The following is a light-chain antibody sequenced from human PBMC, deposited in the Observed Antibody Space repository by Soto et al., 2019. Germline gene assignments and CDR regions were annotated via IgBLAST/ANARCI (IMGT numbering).Light chain of an antibody. V-gene: IGLV2-11*01. Sequence: QSVLTQPRSVSGSPGQSVTISCTGTSSDVGGYNYVSWYQQHPGKAPKLVIYDVSKWPSGVPDRFSGSKSGNTASLTISGLQAEDEADYSCCSYAGNSLGVFGGGTKLTVL. CDR3: CSYAGNSLGV. CDR1: SSDVGGYNY. CDR2: DVS. J-gene: IGLJ3*02.